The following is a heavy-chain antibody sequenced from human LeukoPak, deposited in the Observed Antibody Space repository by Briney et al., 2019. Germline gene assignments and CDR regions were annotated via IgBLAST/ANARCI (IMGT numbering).Heavy chain of an antibody. CDR2: IYYSGST. J-gene: IGHJ3*02. V-gene: IGHV4-39*01. Sequence: SETLSLTCNVSGGSVSSSSYYWGWIRQPPGKGLEWIGSIYYSGSTYYNPSLKSRVTISVDTSKNQFSLKLSSVTAADTAVYYCARQSCSSTSCPHRNVFDIWGQGTMVTVSP. CDR1: GGSVSSSSYY. CDR3: ARQSCSSTSCPHRNVFDI. D-gene: IGHD2-2*01.